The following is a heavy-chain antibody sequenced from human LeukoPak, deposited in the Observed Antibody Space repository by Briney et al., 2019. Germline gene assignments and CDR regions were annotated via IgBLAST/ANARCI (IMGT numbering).Heavy chain of an antibody. CDR2: INQDGTEK. D-gene: IGHD3-10*01. CDR3: AKVTKYYYGSEIYYFFEH. CDR1: GFTFSSYG. V-gene: IGHV3-7*01. J-gene: IGHJ4*02. Sequence: GGSLRLSCAASGFTFSSYGMSWVRQAPGKGLEWVANINQDGTEKYYVDSVKGRFTVSRDNAKNSLSLQMNSLRVEDTAIYYCAKVTKYYYGSEIYYFFEHWGQGTPVTASS.